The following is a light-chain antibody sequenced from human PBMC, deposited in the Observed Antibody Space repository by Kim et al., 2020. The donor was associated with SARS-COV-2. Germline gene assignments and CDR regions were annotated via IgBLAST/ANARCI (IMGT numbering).Light chain of an antibody. CDR1: QSISSW. Sequence: DIQMTQSPSTLSASVGDRVTITCRASQSISSWLAWYQQKPGKAPKLLIYKASSLESGVPSRFSGSGSGTEFTLTISSLRPDDFATYSCQQYNSYPNTFGQGTKLEI. CDR2: KAS. CDR3: QQYNSYPNT. J-gene: IGKJ2*01. V-gene: IGKV1-5*03.